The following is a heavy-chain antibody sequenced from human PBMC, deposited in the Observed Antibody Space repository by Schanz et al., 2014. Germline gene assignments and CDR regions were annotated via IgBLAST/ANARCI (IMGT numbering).Heavy chain of an antibody. CDR1: GLIFSNYV. Sequence: EVQLVESGGGLVQPGGSLRLSCAASGLIFSNYVMSWVRQAPGKGLEWVSTIGTSGGTNYAESVKGRFTISRDNSKNTLYLQMNSLRAGDTAVYYCARKVVATIGGYYDNWGQGTLVIVSS. D-gene: IGHD5-12*01. V-gene: IGHV3-23*04. CDR3: ARKVVATIGGYYDN. CDR2: IGTSGGT. J-gene: IGHJ4*02.